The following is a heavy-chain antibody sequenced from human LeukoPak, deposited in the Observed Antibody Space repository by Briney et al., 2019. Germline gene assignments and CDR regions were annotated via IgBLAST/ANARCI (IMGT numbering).Heavy chain of an antibody. CDR1: GFTFEDYG. Sequence: PGGSLRLSCAVSGFTFEDYGMSWVRQAPGKGLEWVSGIIPSGHTTYYADSVRGRFTISRDNSRNTLYLQMNSLRAEDTAVYYCAKDDRWLQFCCWGQGTLVTVSA. CDR2: IIPSGHTT. J-gene: IGHJ4*02. V-gene: IGHV3-23*01. CDR3: AKDDRWLQFCC. D-gene: IGHD5-24*01.